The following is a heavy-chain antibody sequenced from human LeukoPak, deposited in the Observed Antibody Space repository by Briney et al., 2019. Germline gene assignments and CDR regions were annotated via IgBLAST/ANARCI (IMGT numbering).Heavy chain of an antibody. J-gene: IGHJ4*02. CDR1: GFTFSNYN. CDR3: ARAPLYCSSTSCYFGKLIFDY. V-gene: IGHV3-21*01. D-gene: IGHD2-2*01. CDR2: ISSSSSYI. Sequence: PGGSLRLSCAASGFTFSNYNMNWVRQAPGTGLEWVSSISSSSSYIYYADSVKGRFTISRDNAKNSLYLQMNSLRAEDTAVYYCARAPLYCSSTSCYFGKLIFDYWGQGTLVTVSS.